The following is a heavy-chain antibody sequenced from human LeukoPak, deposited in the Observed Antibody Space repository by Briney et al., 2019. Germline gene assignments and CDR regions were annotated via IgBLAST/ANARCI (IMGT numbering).Heavy chain of an antibody. CDR2: IKQDGSEK. CDR3: ARDRNTDFWSGYYTNYFDY. J-gene: IGHJ4*02. Sequence: GGSLRLSCAASGVTFSTYWMTWVRQAPGKGLEWVSNIKQDGSEKYYVDSVKGRFTISRDNAKNSLYLQINSLRAEDTAVYYCARDRNTDFWSGYYTNYFDYWGQGTLVTVSS. V-gene: IGHV3-7*01. D-gene: IGHD3-3*01. CDR1: GVTFSTYW.